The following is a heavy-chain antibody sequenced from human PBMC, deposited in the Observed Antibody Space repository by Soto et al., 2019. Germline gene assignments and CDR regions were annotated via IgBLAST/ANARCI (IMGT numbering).Heavy chain of an antibody. V-gene: IGHV1-2*04. CDR3: ARDRSYGDGMDV. CDR2: INPSGGT. D-gene: IGHD5-18*01. Sequence: YVVWVPQAPGQGLEWMGIINPSGGTNYAQKIQGWVTMTRDTSISTAYMELSRLRSDDTAVYYCARDRSYGDGMDVWGQGTTVTVSS. J-gene: IGHJ6*02. CDR1: Y.